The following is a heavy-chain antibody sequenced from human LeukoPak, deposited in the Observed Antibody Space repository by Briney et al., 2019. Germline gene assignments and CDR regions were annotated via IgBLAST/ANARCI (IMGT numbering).Heavy chain of an antibody. CDR1: GYTFTGYY. D-gene: IGHD2-2*01. CDR2: INPNSGGT. J-gene: IGHJ5*02. V-gene: IGHV1-2*04. Sequence: GASVTVSCKASGYTFTGYYMHWVRQAPGQGLEWMGWINPNSGGTNYAQKFQGWVTMTRDTSISTAYMELSRLRSDDTAVYYCARGSDIVVVPAAMPDYGDYGSLDVWFDPWGQGTLVTVSS. CDR3: ARGSDIVVVPAAMPDYGDYGSLDVWFDP.